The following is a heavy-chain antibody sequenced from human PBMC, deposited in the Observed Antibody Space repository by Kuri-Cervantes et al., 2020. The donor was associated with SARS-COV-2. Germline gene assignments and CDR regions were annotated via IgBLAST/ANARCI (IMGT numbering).Heavy chain of an antibody. CDR2: IYYSGST. D-gene: IGHD1-26*01. V-gene: IGHV4-39*07. CDR3: ARLQVGALDY. Sequence: SETLSLTCSVSGGSISSSSYYWGWIRQPPGKGLEWIGSIYYSGSTYYNPSLKSRVTISVDTSKNQFSLKLSSVTAADTAVYYWARLQVGALDYWGQGTLVTVSS. J-gene: IGHJ4*02. CDR1: GGSISSSSYY.